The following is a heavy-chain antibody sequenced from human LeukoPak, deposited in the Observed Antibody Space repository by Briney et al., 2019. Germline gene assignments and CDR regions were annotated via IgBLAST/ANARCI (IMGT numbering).Heavy chain of an antibody. CDR2: ISYDGSNK. Sequence: GGSLRLSCAASGFTFSSYAMHWVRQAPGKGLEWVAVISYDGSNKYYADSVKGQFTISRDNSKNTLYLQMNSLRAEDTAVYYCARAAEDGYDSQFDYWGQGTLVTVST. J-gene: IGHJ4*02. CDR3: ARAAEDGYDSQFDY. V-gene: IGHV3-30-3*01. CDR1: GFTFSSYA. D-gene: IGHD5-12*01.